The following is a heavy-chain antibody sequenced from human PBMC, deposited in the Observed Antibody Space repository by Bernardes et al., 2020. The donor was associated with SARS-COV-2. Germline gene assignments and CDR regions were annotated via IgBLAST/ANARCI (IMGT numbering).Heavy chain of an antibody. D-gene: IGHD3-3*02. J-gene: IGHJ3*01. CDR2: IYPGDSDT. Sequence: GGSLKISCKGSGYSFTNYWNGWVRQMPGKGLEWVGIIYPGDSDTRYSPSFQGQVTISADKSISTAFLQWSSLKASDTAIYYGARSEGDRMFGPGVWGQGTMVTVSS. CDR1: GYSFTNYW. V-gene: IGHV5-51*01. CDR3: ARSEGDRMFGPGV.